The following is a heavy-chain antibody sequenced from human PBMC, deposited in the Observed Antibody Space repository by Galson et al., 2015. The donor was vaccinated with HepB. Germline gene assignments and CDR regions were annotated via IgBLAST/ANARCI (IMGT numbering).Heavy chain of an antibody. V-gene: IGHV1-69*13. Sequence: SVKVSCKASGGTFSSYAISWVRQAPGQGLEWMGGIIPIFGTANYAQKFQGRVTITADESTSTAYMELSSLRSDDTAVYYCARGGRDGYRPFDYWGQGTLVTVSS. CDR2: IIPIFGTA. J-gene: IGHJ4*02. CDR3: ARGGRDGYRPFDY. CDR1: GGTFSSYA. D-gene: IGHD5-24*01.